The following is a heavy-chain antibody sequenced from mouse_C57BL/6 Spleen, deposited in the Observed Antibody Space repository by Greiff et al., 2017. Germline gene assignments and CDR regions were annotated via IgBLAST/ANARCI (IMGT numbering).Heavy chain of an antibody. J-gene: IGHJ4*01. Sequence: EVNLVESGGGLVKPGGSLKLSCAASGFTFSDYGMHWVRQAPEKGLEWVAYISSGSSTIYYADTVKGRFTISRDNAKNTLFLQMTSLRSEDTAMYYGARQKLFYAMDYWGQGTSVTVAS. CDR2: ISSGSSTI. V-gene: IGHV5-17*01. CDR1: GFTFSDYG. CDR3: ARQKLFYAMDY.